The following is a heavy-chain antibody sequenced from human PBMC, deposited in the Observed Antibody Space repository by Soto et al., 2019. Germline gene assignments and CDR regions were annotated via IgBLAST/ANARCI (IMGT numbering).Heavy chain of an antibody. V-gene: IGHV3-9*01. J-gene: IGHJ4*02. D-gene: IGHD3-3*01. CDR2: ISWNSGSI. CDR3: AKGSTTYYDFWSGYHGGNFDY. CDR1: GFTFDDYA. Sequence: GGSLRLSCAASGFTFDDYAMHWVRQAPGKGLEWVSGISWNSGSIGYADSVKGRFTISRDNAKNSLYLQMNSLRAEDTALYYCAKGSTTYYDFWSGYHGGNFDYWGQGTLVTVSS.